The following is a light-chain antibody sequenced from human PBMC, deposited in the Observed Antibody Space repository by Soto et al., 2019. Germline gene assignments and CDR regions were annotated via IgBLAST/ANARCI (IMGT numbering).Light chain of an antibody. CDR1: SSDVGGYDF. CDR3: SSYTTTSTQV. J-gene: IGLJ2*01. Sequence: QSALTQPASVSGSPGQSITISCTGTSSDVGGYDFVSWYQQHPGKAPKLMIYDVSDRPSGVSNRFSGSKSANTASLTISGLQAEDEAYYYCSSYTTTSTQVFGGGTKPTVL. V-gene: IGLV2-14*01. CDR2: DVS.